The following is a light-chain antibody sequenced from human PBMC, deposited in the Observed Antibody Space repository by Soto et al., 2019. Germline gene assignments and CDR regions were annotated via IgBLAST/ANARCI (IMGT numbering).Light chain of an antibody. V-gene: IGKV3-20*01. Sequence: EIVLTQSPATLSVSPGESFTLSCRASQLFSSNLAWYQRRPGQAPRXIIXGSSARATGVPARFSGSGSCTDFTLNISRLEPEDCAVDYCQQYGGSPRTFGQGTKVDIK. CDR3: QQYGGSPRT. CDR1: QLFSSN. J-gene: IGKJ1*01. CDR2: GSS.